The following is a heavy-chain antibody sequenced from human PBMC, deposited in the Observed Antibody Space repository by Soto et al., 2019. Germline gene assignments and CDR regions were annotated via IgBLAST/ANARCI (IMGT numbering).Heavy chain of an antibody. Sequence: GGSLRLSCAASGFTFSSYAMHWVRQAPGKGLEWVAVISYDGSNKYYADSVKGRFTISRDNAKNTLYLQMNSLGAEETAVYFCARDRPDVTVVPGVDQPMFDLWGQGAPVTVSS. V-gene: IGHV3-30-3*01. J-gene: IGHJ5*02. D-gene: IGHD2-2*01. CDR3: ARDRPDVTVVPGVDQPMFDL. CDR1: GFTFSSYA. CDR2: ISYDGSNK.